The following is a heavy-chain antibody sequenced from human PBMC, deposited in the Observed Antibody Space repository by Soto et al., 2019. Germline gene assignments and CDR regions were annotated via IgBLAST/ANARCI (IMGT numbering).Heavy chain of an antibody. CDR3: AREGSYSAYNFAHGIQLWSFDF. CDR2: IFSSGST. Sequence: SEPLSLTCTVSGGSINTFYWSWVRQPAGKGLEWFGRIFSSGSTSFNPSLESRVAMSVDTSKNHFSLNLSSVTAADMAVYYCAREGSYSAYNFAHGIQLWSFDFWGQGALVTVSS. CDR1: GGSINTFY. D-gene: IGHD5-18*01. J-gene: IGHJ4*02. V-gene: IGHV4-4*07.